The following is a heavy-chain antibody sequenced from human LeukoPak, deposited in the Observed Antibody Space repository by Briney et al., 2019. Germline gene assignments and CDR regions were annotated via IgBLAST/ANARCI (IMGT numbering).Heavy chain of an antibody. J-gene: IGHJ4*02. CDR1: GGSISSGDYS. CDR3: ARGSVFDY. Sequence: SQTLSLTCAVSGGSISSGDYSWSWIRQPPGKGLEWIGYIYHSGRTFYNPSLKSRVTISVDTSKNQISLEVTSVTAADTAVYYCARGSVFDYWGQGTLVTVSS. CDR2: IYHSGRT. V-gene: IGHV4-30-2*01.